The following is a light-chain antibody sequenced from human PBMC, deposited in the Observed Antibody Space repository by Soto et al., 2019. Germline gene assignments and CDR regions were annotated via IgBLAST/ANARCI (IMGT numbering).Light chain of an antibody. J-gene: IGKJ1*01. V-gene: IGKV1-5*01. CDR1: QAISNN. CDR2: DAS. CDR3: QHYNSYSWT. Sequence: DIQMTQSPSSLSASVGDRVTITCQASQAISNNLNWYQQKPGKAPKLLIYDASSLESGVPSRFSGSGSGTEFTLTISSLQPDDFATYYGQHYNSYSWTFGQGTKVEIK.